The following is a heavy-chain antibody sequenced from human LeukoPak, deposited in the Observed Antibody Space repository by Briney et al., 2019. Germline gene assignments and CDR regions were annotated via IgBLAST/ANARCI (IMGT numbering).Heavy chain of an antibody. V-gene: IGHV1-8*01. CDR2: MNPNTGKT. CDR3: ARDLFPYYGSGSYGGVYYYMDV. Sequence: SVKVSCTASGYTFTSYDINWVRPATGQGLEWMGWMNPNTGKTAYAQPSQGRVTMTRHTDIRTAYRELSSLRSEDTAVYYCARDLFPYYGSGSYGGVYYYMDVWGKGTTVTISS. CDR1: GYTFTSYD. D-gene: IGHD3-10*01. J-gene: IGHJ6*03.